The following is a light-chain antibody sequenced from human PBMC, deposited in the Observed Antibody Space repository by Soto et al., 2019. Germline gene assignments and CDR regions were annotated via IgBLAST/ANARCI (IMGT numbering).Light chain of an antibody. CDR3: QQYYTTPVT. CDR2: WAS. Sequence: DIVMTQSPDSLAVSLGEGATINCKSSQSLLHLAWYQQKPGQPPKLLIYWASTRESGVPDRFSGSGSGTDFTLTISSLQTEDVAVYSCQQYYTTPVTFGQGTKVEIK. J-gene: IGKJ1*01. CDR1: QSLLH. V-gene: IGKV4-1*01.